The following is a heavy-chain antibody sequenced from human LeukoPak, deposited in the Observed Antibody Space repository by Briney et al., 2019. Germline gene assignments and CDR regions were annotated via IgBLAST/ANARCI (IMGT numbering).Heavy chain of an antibody. J-gene: IGHJ4*02. V-gene: IGHV1-69*13. CDR1: GGTFNTYA. CDR3: ATKVLGAGARFDF. Sequence: ASVKVSCKASGGTFNTYAVHWVRQAPGQGLEWVGGIVPIIHSADYAQKFQDRVAISSDESTTTAYIYLSSLKSEDTAVYYCATKVLGAGARFDFWGQGTLVTVSS. D-gene: IGHD4/OR15-4a*01. CDR2: IVPIIHSA.